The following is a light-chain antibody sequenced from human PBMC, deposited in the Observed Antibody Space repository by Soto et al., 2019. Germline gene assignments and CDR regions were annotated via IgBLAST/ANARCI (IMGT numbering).Light chain of an antibody. Sequence: DMQMTQSPSSLSASLGDRVTITCRTSQNIYNSLNWYQQKAGRAPAVLIYGASNLQGGVPLRFSGSGSGTDFTLTISGLQPEDSATYYCQESRSALWGTCGQGTKVDI. CDR3: QESRSALWGT. J-gene: IGKJ1*01. CDR2: GAS. V-gene: IGKV1-39*01. CDR1: QNIYNS.